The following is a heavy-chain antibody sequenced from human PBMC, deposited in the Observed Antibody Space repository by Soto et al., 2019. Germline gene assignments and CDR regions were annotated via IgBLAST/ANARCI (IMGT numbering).Heavy chain of an antibody. D-gene: IGHD3-10*01. Sequence: GGSLRLSCAASGFIFSNYGMHWVRQAPGKGLEWVAVISYDGSNRYYADSVKGRFTISRDNSKRTVYLQMNSLRAEDTGLYYCAKDIALVRGVIIDLDVWGQGTTVTVSS. CDR3: AKDIALVRGVIIDLDV. J-gene: IGHJ6*02. CDR2: ISYDGSNR. V-gene: IGHV3-30*18. CDR1: GFIFSNYG.